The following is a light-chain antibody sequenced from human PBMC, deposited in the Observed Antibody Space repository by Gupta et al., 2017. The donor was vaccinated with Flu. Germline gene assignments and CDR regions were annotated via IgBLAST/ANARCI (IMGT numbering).Light chain of an antibody. CDR2: QAS. V-gene: IGKV1-5*03. J-gene: IGKJ1*01. CDR3: QPYDSDFRA. Sequence: DIQMPQSPSTLSASVGDRVTITCRASQSIGRWLAWHQQKPGKAPTLLIHQASTLESGVPSRCSCSGSGTEFTLTSCRLRPDGLATYVGQPYDSDFRALGQGTKV. CDR1: QSIGRW.